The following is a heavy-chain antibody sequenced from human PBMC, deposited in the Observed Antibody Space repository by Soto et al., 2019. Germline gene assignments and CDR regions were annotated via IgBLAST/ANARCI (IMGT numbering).Heavy chain of an antibody. V-gene: IGHV3-30-3*01. CDR2: MSYDGSQK. CDR3: AIAKSSSWHNFDY. Sequence: QVQLVESGGGVVQPGRSLRLSCAASGFIFSTYTMHWVRQAPGKGLEWLTVMSYDGSQKYYADSVKGRLTISRDNSKNTLYRQMTSRRAEDTAVYHCAIAKSSSWHNFDYWGQGTLVTVSS. J-gene: IGHJ4*02. D-gene: IGHD6-13*01. CDR1: GFIFSTYT.